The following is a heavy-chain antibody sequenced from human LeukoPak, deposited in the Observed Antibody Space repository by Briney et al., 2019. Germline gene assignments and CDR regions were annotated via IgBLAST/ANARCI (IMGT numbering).Heavy chain of an antibody. Sequence: GGSLRLSCAASGFTFSDYYMSWIRQAPGKGLEWVSYISSSGSTIYYADSVKGRFTISRDNAKNSLYLQMNSLRAEDTAAYYCARSITMVRGVPNYWGQGTLVTVSS. J-gene: IGHJ4*02. CDR2: ISSSGSTI. CDR3: ARSITMVRGVPNY. D-gene: IGHD3-10*01. V-gene: IGHV3-11*01. CDR1: GFTFSDYY.